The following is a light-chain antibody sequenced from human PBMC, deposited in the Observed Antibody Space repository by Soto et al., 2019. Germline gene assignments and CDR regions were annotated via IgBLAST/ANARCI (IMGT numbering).Light chain of an antibody. J-gene: IGKJ2*01. Sequence: DIEMTQTPSFVSASLGDRVTITCRASQGISSWLAWYQQKPGKAPKLLIYAATILQSGVPSRFSGSESGTDFTLIISRLEPEDFAVYYCQQYGISPYTFGQGAKLEIK. CDR2: AAT. CDR3: QQYGISPYT. V-gene: IGKV1-12*01. CDR1: QGISSW.